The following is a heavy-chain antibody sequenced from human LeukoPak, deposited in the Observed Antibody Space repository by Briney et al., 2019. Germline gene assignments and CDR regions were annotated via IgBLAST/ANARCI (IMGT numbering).Heavy chain of an antibody. D-gene: IGHD5/OR15-5a*01. CDR2: IYSGGST. CDR1: GFTVSTSY. V-gene: IGHV3-53*05. J-gene: IGHJ4*02. Sequence: GGSLRLSCAASGFTVSTSYMSWVRQAPGKGLEWVSVIYSGGSTYYADSVKGRFTVSRDNSKNTLFLQMNNLRTEDTAVYYCAKDKSVSADYYFDYWGQGTLVTVSS. CDR3: AKDKSVSADYYFDY.